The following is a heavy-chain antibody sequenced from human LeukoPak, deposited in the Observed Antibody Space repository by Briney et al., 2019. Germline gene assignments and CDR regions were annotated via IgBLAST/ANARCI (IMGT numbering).Heavy chain of an antibody. CDR3: AGWPYYESSGYEDY. V-gene: IGHV4-39*01. CDR1: GGSISSSSYY. J-gene: IGHJ4*02. CDR2: IYYSGST. Sequence: SETLSLTCTVSGGSISSSSYYWGWVRQPPGKGLEWIGSIYYSGSTYYSPSLKSRIAISVDTSKNQFSLKLSSVTAADTAVYYCAGWPYYESSGYEDYWGQGTLVTASS. D-gene: IGHD3-22*01.